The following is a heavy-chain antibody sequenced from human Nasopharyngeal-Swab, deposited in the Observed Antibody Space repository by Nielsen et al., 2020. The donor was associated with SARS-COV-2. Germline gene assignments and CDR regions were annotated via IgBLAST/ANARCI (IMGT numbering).Heavy chain of an antibody. D-gene: IGHD1-26*01. CDR3: ARGGSWFDS. CDR2: IKQDGSEQ. CDR1: GFPFSSFW. Sequence: LSLTCVASGFPFSSFWMTWVRQAPGKGLEWVANIKQDGSEQKYVDSVKGRFTISRDNAKNSLFLQMNSLRGDDTAIYYCARGGSWFDSWGPGTLVTVSS. J-gene: IGHJ5*01. V-gene: IGHV3-7*03.